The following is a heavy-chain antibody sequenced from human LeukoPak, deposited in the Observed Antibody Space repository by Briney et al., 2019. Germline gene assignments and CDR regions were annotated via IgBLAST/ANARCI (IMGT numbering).Heavy chain of an antibody. V-gene: IGHV3-74*01. Sequence: GGSLRLSCAASGFTFGTSGMHWVRQAPGKGLEWVSRINTDGSSTSYADSVKGRFTISRDNAKNTLYLQMNSLRAEDTAVYYCARGSPDAFDIWGQGTMVTVSS. D-gene: IGHD1-26*01. CDR1: GFTFGTSG. J-gene: IGHJ3*02. CDR3: ARGSPDAFDI. CDR2: INTDGSST.